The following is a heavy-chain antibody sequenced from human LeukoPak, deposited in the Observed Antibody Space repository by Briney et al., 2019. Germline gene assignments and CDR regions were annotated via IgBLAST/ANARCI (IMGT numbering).Heavy chain of an antibody. CDR2: IDHSGNT. V-gene: IGHV4-39*01. CDR3: ARRTSGGYSGYIDR. D-gene: IGHD5-12*01. Sequence: KPSETLSLTCNVSGGSIGSRSFYWGWIRQPPGQGLEFIGSIDHSGNTNYNSSLKGRVTISADTSRNQFSLKLRSVTAADTAVYYCARRTSGGYSGYIDRWGLGTLVTVSS. J-gene: IGHJ5*02. CDR1: GGSIGSRSFY.